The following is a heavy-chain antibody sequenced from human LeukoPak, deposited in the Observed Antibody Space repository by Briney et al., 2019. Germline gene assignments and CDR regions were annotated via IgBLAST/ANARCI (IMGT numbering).Heavy chain of an antibody. CDR3: AREVYGDNYFDY. CDR2: IKQDGSEK. CDR1: GFTFSRNW. J-gene: IGHJ4*02. V-gene: IGHV3-7*05. D-gene: IGHD4-17*01. Sequence: GGSLRLSCAASGFTFSRNWMSWVRQAPGKGPEWVANIKQDGSEKYYVDSVKGRFTISRDNAKMSLYLQMNSLRAEDTAVYYYAREVYGDNYFDYWGQGTLVTVSS.